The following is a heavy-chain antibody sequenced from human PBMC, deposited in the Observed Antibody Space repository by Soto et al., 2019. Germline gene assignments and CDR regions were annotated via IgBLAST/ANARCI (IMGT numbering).Heavy chain of an antibody. J-gene: IGHJ1*01. CDR2: ISTDASST. CDR3: ARLPNKSPQN. CDR1: GFTFSSYW. Sequence: EVQLVESGGGLVQPGGSPRLSCAASGFTFSSYWMHWVHQAPGKGLVWVSSISTDASSTSYADPVKGRFTISRDNAKNTLYLQMNSVRAEDTAVYYCARLPNKSPQNWGQGTLVIVSP. V-gene: IGHV3-74*01.